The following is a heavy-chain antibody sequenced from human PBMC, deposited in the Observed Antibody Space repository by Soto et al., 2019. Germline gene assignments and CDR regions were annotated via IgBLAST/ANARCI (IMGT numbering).Heavy chain of an antibody. V-gene: IGHV3-7*02. Sequence: EVPLVESGGGLVQPGGSLRLSCEASGFTFSSRWMTWVRQGPGKGLEGGANIKQDENGKDYVDSVKGRFAISRHNAKNSLYLQMNSLVAEDTPLYYCSTPDGAVAAGLVLDFLGQGTLVTVSS. CDR3: STPDGAVAAGLVLDF. J-gene: IGHJ4*02. CDR1: GFTFSSRW. CDR2: IKQDENGK. D-gene: IGHD6-13*01.